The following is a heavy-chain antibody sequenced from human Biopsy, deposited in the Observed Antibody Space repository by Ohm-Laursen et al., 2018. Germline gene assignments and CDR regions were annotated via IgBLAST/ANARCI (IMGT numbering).Heavy chain of an antibody. CDR3: ARGMRSSGWPYFAS. Sequence: SETLSLTCTVSGDSVSSGSFYWTWIRQPPGQGLEYIGYIYDRGSTANYNPSLESRVTMSVDMPKNQFSLKLSSVTAAGTAIYYCARGMRSSGWPYFASWGHGTLVTVSS. V-gene: IGHV4-61*01. D-gene: IGHD6-19*01. CDR2: IYDRGSTA. J-gene: IGHJ4*01. CDR1: GDSVSSGSFY.